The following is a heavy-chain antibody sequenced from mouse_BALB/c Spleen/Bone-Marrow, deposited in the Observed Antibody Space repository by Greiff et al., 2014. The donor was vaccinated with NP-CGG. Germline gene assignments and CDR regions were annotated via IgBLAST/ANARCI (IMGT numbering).Heavy chain of an antibody. CDR3: ARRDYGNRYCFDY. V-gene: IGHV5-17*02. CDR1: GFTFSSFG. CDR2: ISSGSGTI. Sequence: DVKLVESGGDLVQPGGSRKLSCEASGFTFSSFGMHWVRQAPEKGLEWVAYISSGSGTIYYADKVKGRFTISRDNPKNTLFLQMISLRSEDTSMVYCARRDYGNRYCFDYWGQGTTLTVSS. D-gene: IGHD2-1*01. J-gene: IGHJ2*01.